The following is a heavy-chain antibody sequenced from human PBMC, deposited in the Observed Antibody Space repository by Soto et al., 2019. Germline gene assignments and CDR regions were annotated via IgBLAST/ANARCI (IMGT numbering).Heavy chain of an antibody. CDR3: ARRRDGYNYNGFDV. V-gene: IGHV5-51*01. CDR1: GYSFSSQW. D-gene: IGHD1-1*01. J-gene: IGHJ3*01. CDR2: IYPGDSDT. Sequence: PGESLKISCKGSGYSFSSQWIGWVRQMPGKGLEWMGIIYPGDSDTIYNPSFQGHVTMSADRSISTAYLQWSRLNASDTAVYFCARRRDGYNYNGFDVWGQGTMVTVSS.